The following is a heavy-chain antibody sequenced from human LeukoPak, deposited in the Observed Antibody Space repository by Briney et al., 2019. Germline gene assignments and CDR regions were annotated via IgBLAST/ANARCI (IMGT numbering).Heavy chain of an antibody. Sequence: GGSLRLSCVASGFTFSIYAMSWVRQAPGKGLEWVSVISSSGGTTYYADSVKGRFTISRDNSKNTLYLQMNSLRAEDTAVYYCAYDSSGIDYWGQGTLVTVSS. CDR2: ISSSGGTT. CDR1: GFTFSIYA. J-gene: IGHJ4*02. D-gene: IGHD3-22*01. V-gene: IGHV3-23*01. CDR3: AYDSSGIDY.